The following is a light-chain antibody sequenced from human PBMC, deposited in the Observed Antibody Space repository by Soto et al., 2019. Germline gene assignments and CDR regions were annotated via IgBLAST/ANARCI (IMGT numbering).Light chain of an antibody. CDR3: CSYAGSSTYVV. CDR1: SSDVGSYNL. V-gene: IGLV2-23*02. Sequence: QSALTQPASVSVSPGQSITISCTVTSSDVGSYNLVSWYQQHPGKAPKLMIYEVSKRPSGVSNRFSGSKSGNTASLTISGLQAEDEADYYCCSYAGSSTYVVFGGGTKLTVL. CDR2: EVS. J-gene: IGLJ2*01.